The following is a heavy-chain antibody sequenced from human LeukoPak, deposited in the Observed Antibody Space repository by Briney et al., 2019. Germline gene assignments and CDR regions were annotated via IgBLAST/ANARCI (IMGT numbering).Heavy chain of an antibody. D-gene: IGHD3-10*01. J-gene: IGHJ4*02. CDR3: AKVQYYYGSGSTGY. CDR2: ITSSSSGGIT. V-gene: IGHV3-23*01. Sequence: GGSLRLSCAASGFTFSSYAMSWVRQTPGKGLEWVSAITSSSSGGITYYADSVKGRFTISRDNSKNTLYLQMDSLGAEDTAVYYCAKVQYYYGSGSTGYWGQGTLVTVSS. CDR1: GFTFSSYA.